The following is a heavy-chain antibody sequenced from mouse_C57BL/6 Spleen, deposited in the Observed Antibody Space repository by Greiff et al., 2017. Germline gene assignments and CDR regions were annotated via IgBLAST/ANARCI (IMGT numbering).Heavy chain of an antibody. CDR3: ARDTVGAMDY. CDR2: ISDGGSYT. Sequence: EVKLVESGGGLVKPGGSLKLSCAASGFTFSSYAMSWVRQTPEKRLEWVATISDGGSYTYYPDNVKGRFTISRDNAKNNLYLQMSHLKSEDTAMYYCARDTVGAMDYWGQGTSVTVSS. CDR1: GFTFSSYA. V-gene: IGHV5-4*01. J-gene: IGHJ4*01. D-gene: IGHD1-1*01.